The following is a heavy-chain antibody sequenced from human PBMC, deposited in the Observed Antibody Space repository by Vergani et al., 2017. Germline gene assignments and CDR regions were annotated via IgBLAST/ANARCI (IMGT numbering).Heavy chain of an antibody. CDR2: INPSGGST. D-gene: IGHD2-2*01. Sequence: QVQLVQSGAEVKKPGASVKVSCKASGYTFTSYYMHWVRQAPGQGLEWMGIINPSGGSTSYAQKFQGRVTMTRDTSTSTVYMELSSLRSEDTAVYYCARGPVGNYYYYYGMDVWGQGTTVTVSS. J-gene: IGHJ6*02. V-gene: IGHV1-46*01. CDR1: GYTFTSYY. CDR3: ARGPVGNYYYYYGMDV.